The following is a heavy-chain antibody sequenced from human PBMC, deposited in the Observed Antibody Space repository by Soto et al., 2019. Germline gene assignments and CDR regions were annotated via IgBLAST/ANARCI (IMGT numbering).Heavy chain of an antibody. CDR1: GFTFDDYS. CDR3: AKSPSHYYDSLYFDY. CDR2: ISWNSVSI. V-gene: IGHV3-9*01. Sequence: GGSLRLSCAASGFTFDDYSIHWVRQAPWKGLEWVSGISWNSVSIGYADSVKGRFTISRDNAKNSLYLQMNSLRAEDTALYYCAKSPSHYYDSLYFDYWGQGTLVTFSS. J-gene: IGHJ4*02. D-gene: IGHD3-22*01.